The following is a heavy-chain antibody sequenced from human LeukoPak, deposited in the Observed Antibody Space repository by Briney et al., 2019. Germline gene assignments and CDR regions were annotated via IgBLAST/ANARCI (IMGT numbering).Heavy chain of an antibody. CDR2: ISSSSSPI. CDR3: AKRGYYYDSSGYYYLH. CDR1: GFTLSSYS. J-gene: IGHJ4*02. D-gene: IGHD3-22*01. V-gene: IGHV3-48*01. Sequence: GGSLRLSCAASGFTLSSYSMNWVRQAPGKGLEWVSFISSSSSPIYYADSVKGRFTISRDNAKNSLYLQMNSLRAEDTAVYYCAKRGYYYDSSGYYYLHWGQGTLVTVSS.